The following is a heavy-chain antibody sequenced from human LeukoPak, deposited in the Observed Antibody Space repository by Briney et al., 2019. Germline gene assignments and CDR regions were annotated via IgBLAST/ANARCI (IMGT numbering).Heavy chain of an antibody. CDR2: IKEDGSEK. V-gene: IGHV3-7*01. J-gene: IGHJ4*02. CDR3: ARDAGYGYDRFDY. Sequence: GGSLRLSCTASGFTFGDYAMSWVRQAPGKGLEWVANIKEDGSEKNYVDSVKGRFTISRDNAKNSLYLQMNSLRAEDTAVYYCARDAGYGYDRFDYWGQGAQVTVSS. CDR1: GFTFGDYA. D-gene: IGHD5-18*01.